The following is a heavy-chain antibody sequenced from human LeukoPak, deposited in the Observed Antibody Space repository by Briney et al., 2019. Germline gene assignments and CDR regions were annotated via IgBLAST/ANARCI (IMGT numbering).Heavy chain of an antibody. D-gene: IGHD2-8*01. J-gene: IGHJ4*02. Sequence: GESLKISCKGSGYSFTSYWIGWVRQMPGKGLEWMGIIYPGDSDTRYSPSFQGQVTISADKSISTAYLQWSSLKASDTAMCYCARLIYCTNGVCFDFDYWGQGTLVTVSS. CDR2: IYPGDSDT. CDR3: ARLIYCTNGVCFDFDY. V-gene: IGHV5-51*01. CDR1: GYSFTSYW.